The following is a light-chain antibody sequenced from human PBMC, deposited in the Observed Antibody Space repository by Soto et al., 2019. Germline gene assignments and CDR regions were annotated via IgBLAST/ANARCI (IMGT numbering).Light chain of an antibody. CDR3: SSYTSSSPYV. J-gene: IGLJ1*01. V-gene: IGLV2-14*01. CDR2: DVS. CDR1: SSDVGGYNY. Sequence: QSVLTQPASVSWSPGQSITISCTGTSSDVGGYNYVSWYQQYPGKAPKLMIYDVSNRPSGVSNRFSGSKSGNTASLTISGLQAEDEADYYCSSYTSSSPYVFGTGTKLTVL.